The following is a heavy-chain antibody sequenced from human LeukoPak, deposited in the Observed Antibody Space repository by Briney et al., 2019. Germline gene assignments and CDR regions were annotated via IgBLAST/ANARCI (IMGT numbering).Heavy chain of an antibody. CDR1: GGSINSGDHY. V-gene: IGHV4-30-4*01. J-gene: IGHJ3*02. D-gene: IGHD6-13*01. CDR2: IYYSGNT. CDR3: ARDCGSSSCYLYDAFDI. Sequence: SQTLSLTCTVSGGSINSGDHYWSWVRQYPGKGLEWIGYIYYSGNTYYNPSLKSRVTVSVDTSKNQFSLKLSSVTAADTAVYYCARDCGSSSCYLYDAFDIWGQGTMVTVSS.